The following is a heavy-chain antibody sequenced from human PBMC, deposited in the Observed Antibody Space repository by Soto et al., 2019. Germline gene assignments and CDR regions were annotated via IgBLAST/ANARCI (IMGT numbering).Heavy chain of an antibody. D-gene: IGHD3-22*01. Sequence: GGPLRPSCAASGSVFSSYAMSWVRQAPGKGLEWVPAISVSGGSTYYADSVKGRFTISRDTTNNTLYLQMNRLRAEDTAVYYCAKDTTYYYDSSGPDGYAVDIWGQGTMVTVSS. CDR1: GSVFSSYA. CDR3: AKDTTYYYDSSGPDGYAVDI. J-gene: IGHJ3*02. V-gene: IGHV3-23*01. CDR2: ISVSGGST.